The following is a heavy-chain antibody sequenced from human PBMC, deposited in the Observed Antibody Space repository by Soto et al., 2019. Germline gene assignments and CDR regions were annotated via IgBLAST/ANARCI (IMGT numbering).Heavy chain of an antibody. J-gene: IGHJ4*02. D-gene: IGHD3-3*01. Sequence: ASVKVSCKTSCYTFSSSGISWVRQAPGQGLEWMGWISTYNGNTRYEEMVQDRVTMTTDTSTSTAYMELRSLRSDDTAVYYCARIGGFLDWLEILIDYWGQGTLVTVSS. CDR1: CYTFSSSG. V-gene: IGHV1-18*01. CDR2: ISTYNGNT. CDR3: ARIGGFLDWLEILIDY.